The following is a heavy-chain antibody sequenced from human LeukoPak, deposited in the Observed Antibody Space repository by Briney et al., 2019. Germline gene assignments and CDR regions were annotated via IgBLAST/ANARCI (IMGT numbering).Heavy chain of an antibody. D-gene: IGHD5-18*01. CDR1: GFTFSSYG. V-gene: IGHV3-30*03. CDR2: ISYDGSNK. CDR3: VGYSYGYGAFDI. Sequence: GGSLRLSCAASGFTFSSYGMHWVRQAPGKGLEWVAVISYDGSNKYYADSVKGRFTISRDNSKNTLYLQMNSLRAEDTAVYYGVGYSYGYGAFDIWGQGTMVTVSS. J-gene: IGHJ3*02.